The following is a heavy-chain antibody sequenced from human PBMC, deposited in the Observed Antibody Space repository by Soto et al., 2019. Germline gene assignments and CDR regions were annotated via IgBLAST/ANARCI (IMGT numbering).Heavy chain of an antibody. Sequence: EVQLLESGGGLVQPGGSRRLSCAASGFTFSSYAMRWVRQAPGKGLEWVSAISGSGDRTYYADSVKGRFTTSRDNSKNTLYLQMNRLRAEDTAVYYCARRGSGSYYDYWGQGTLVTVSS. J-gene: IGHJ4*02. V-gene: IGHV3-23*01. CDR2: ISGSGDRT. D-gene: IGHD1-26*01. CDR3: ARRGSGSYYDY. CDR1: GFTFSSYA.